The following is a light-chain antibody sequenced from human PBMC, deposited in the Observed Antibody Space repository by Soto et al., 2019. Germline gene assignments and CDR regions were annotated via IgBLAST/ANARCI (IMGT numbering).Light chain of an antibody. CDR1: RSVSRSD. V-gene: IGKV3-20*01. J-gene: IGKJ1*01. Sequence: EIVLTQSPGTLSLSPGERATLSFMAIRSVSRSDLAWYQQKPGQTPRLLVYGASSRATGIPDRFSGSGSGTDFTLTISRLEPEDFAVYYCQQYGSSPRTFGQGTKVDIK. CDR3: QQYGSSPRT. CDR2: GAS.